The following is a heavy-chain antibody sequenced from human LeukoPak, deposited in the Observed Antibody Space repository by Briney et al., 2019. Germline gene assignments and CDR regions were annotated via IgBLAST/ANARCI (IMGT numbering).Heavy chain of an antibody. V-gene: IGHV3-30*02. CDR2: IRYDGSNK. Sequence: TGGSLRLSCAASGFTFSSYAMSWVRQAPGKGLEWVAFIRYDGSNKYYADSVKGRFTISRDNSKNTLYLQMNSLRAEDTAVYYCAKGRRHYDILTGYSDTPYFDYWGQGTLVTVSS. CDR3: AKGRRHYDILTGYSDTPYFDY. CDR1: GFTFSSYA. J-gene: IGHJ4*02. D-gene: IGHD3-9*01.